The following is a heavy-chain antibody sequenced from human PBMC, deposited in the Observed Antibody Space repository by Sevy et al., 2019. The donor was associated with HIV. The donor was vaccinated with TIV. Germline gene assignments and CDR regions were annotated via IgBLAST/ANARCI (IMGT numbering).Heavy chain of an antibody. CDR1: GFTLSSYW. Sequence: GGYLRLSCAASGFTLSSYWMSWVRQAPGKGLEWVANINQDGSAIEYVDSVKGRFTISRDKAKNSLYLQMNSLRADDTAIYYCARDLYSGSYHEDYWGQGTLVTVSS. CDR3: ARDLYSGSYHEDY. J-gene: IGHJ4*02. V-gene: IGHV3-7*01. D-gene: IGHD1-26*01. CDR2: INQDGSAI.